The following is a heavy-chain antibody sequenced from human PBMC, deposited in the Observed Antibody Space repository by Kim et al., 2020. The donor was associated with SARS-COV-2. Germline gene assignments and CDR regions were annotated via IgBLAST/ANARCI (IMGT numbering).Heavy chain of an antibody. D-gene: IGHD3-22*01. V-gene: IGHV3-11*04. J-gene: IGHJ4*02. CDR3: AGVASGYSFDY. CDR2: TM. Sequence: TMFYADSLKGRIVISRDNAKNSVYLQMNTLTVEDTAVYYCAGVASGYSFDYWGQGILVTVSS.